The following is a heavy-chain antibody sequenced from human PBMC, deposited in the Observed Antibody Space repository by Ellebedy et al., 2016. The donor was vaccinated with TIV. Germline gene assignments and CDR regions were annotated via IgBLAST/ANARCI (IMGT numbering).Heavy chain of an antibody. CDR3: ARDNQGELDDSHGYISYHYYMDV. J-gene: IGHJ6*03. Sequence: SVKVSCXASGVTFNDYAFSWVRQAPGQGLEWMGGIIPIFGSANYAQKFQGRVTITADESTSTVYMELSSLRSEDTAVYYCARDNQGELDDSHGYISYHYYMDVWGKGTTVTVSS. D-gene: IGHD3-22*01. V-gene: IGHV1-69*13. CDR1: GVTFNDYA. CDR2: IIPIFGSA.